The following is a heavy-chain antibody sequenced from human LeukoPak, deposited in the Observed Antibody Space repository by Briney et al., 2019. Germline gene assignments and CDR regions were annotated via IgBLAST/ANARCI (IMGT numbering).Heavy chain of an antibody. D-gene: IGHD2-15*01. J-gene: IGHJ4*02. CDR2: INHSGIT. Sequence: SETLSLTCAVYGGSFNDYYWSWIRQPPGKGPEWIGEINHSGITNYNPSLKSRLTISVDTSRNQFSLNLSSMTAADTAVYYCARATRYCSGGSCYVLDYWGQGTLVTVSS. CDR3: ARATRYCSGGSCYVLDY. V-gene: IGHV4-34*01. CDR1: GGSFNDYY.